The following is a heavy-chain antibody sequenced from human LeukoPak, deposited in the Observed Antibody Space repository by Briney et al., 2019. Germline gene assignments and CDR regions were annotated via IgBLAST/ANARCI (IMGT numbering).Heavy chain of an antibody. CDR1: GFSFRGYG. CDR2: ISADGGTT. J-gene: IGHJ4*02. Sequence: RGSLRLSCAASGFSFRGYGMHWVRQAPGKGLEYVSAISADGGTTYYADSVKDRFIISRDNAKNTLYLQMGSLRNEDMAVYYCARGRGGPPFDYWGQGTLVIVSP. CDR3: ARGRGGPPFDY. V-gene: IGHV3-64*02.